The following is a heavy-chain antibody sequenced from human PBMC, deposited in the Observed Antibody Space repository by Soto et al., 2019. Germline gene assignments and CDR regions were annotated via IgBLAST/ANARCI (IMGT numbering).Heavy chain of an antibody. D-gene: IGHD3-22*01. CDR1: GFTFSSYA. CDR3: AKYKFPDSSGLDAFDI. V-gene: IGHV3-23*01. J-gene: IGHJ3*02. CDR2: ISGSGGST. Sequence: GGSLRLSCAASGFTFSSYAMSWVRQAPGRGLEWVSAISGSGGSTYYADSVKGRFTISRDTSKNTLYLQMNSLRAEDTAVYYCAKYKFPDSSGLDAFDIWGQGTMVTVSS.